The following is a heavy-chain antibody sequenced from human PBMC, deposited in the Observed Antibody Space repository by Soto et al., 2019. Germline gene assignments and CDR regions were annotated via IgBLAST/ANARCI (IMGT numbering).Heavy chain of an antibody. D-gene: IGHD4-17*01. CDR2: ISYDGSNK. V-gene: IGHV3-30*18. J-gene: IGHJ6*02. CDR3: AKDRRMTTVGNYYYYGMDV. CDR1: GFTFSSYG. Sequence: PGGSLRLSCAASGFTFSSYGMHWVRQAPGKGLEWVAVISYDGSNKYYADSVKGRFTISRDNSKNTLYLQMNSLGAEDTAVYYCAKDRRMTTVGNYYYYGMDVWGQGTTVTVSS.